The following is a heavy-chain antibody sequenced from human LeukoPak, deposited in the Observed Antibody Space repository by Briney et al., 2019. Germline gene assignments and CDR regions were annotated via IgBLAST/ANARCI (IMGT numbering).Heavy chain of an antibody. V-gene: IGHV4-39*01. CDR1: GGSISSNSYY. CDR3: ARTRYYYNSRSYGAPYYFDY. Sequence: RTSETLSLTCAVSGGSISSNSYYWGWIRQPPGKGLEWVGGIYDSGSTYYNTSLKSRVTISVDTSKNQFSLKLSSVTAADTAVYYCARTRYYYNSRSYGAPYYFDYWGQGTLVTVSS. D-gene: IGHD3-10*01. CDR2: IYDSGST. J-gene: IGHJ4*02.